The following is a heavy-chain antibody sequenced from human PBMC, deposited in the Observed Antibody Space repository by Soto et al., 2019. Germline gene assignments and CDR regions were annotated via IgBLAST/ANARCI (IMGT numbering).Heavy chain of an antibody. Sequence: GASVKVSCKASGYTFTSYAMHWVRQAPGQRLEWMGWINAGNGNTKYSQKFQGRVTITRDTSASTAYMELSSLRSEDTAVYYCARDLSYSSSWYEAYYYGMDVWGQGTTVTVSS. CDR2: INAGNGNT. J-gene: IGHJ6*02. CDR3: ARDLSYSSSWYEAYYYGMDV. CDR1: GYTFTSYA. V-gene: IGHV1-3*01. D-gene: IGHD6-13*01.